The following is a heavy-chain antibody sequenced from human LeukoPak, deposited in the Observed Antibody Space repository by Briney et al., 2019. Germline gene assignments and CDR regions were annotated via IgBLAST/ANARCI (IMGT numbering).Heavy chain of an antibody. D-gene: IGHD5-24*01. Sequence: PSETLSLTCTASGGSISSYYWSWIRQPPGKGLEWIGYIYYSGSTNYNPSLKSRVTISVDTSKNQFSLKLSPVTAADTAVYYCARTEDGYPFDYWGQGTLVTVSS. CDR2: IYYSGST. J-gene: IGHJ4*02. CDR1: GGSISSYY. CDR3: ARTEDGYPFDY. V-gene: IGHV4-59*01.